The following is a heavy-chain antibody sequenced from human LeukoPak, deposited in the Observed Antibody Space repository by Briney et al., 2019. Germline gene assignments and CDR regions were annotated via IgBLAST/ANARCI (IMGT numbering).Heavy chain of an antibody. D-gene: IGHD1-26*01. CDR3: ARDNYIVGDYYYYYMDV. V-gene: IGHV4-4*07. CDR2: IYTSGST. CDR1: GFTFSRYA. J-gene: IGHJ6*03. Sequence: GSLRLSCAASGFTFSRYAMSWIRQPAGKGLEWIGRIYTSGSTNYNPSLKSRVTMSVDTSKNQFSLKVSSVTAADTAVYYCARDNYIVGDYYYYYMDVWGKGTTVTISS.